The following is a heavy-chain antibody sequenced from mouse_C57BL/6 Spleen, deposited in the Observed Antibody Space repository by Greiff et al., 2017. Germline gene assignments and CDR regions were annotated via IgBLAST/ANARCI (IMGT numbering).Heavy chain of an antibody. V-gene: IGHV5-17*01. Sequence: DVQLVESGGGLVKPGGSLKLSCAASGFTFSDYGMHWVRQAPEKGLEWVAYISSGSSTIYYADTVKGRFTISRDNATNTLFLQMTSLRSEDTAMYYCARGVRDYAMDYWGQGTSVTVSS. CDR3: ARGVRDYAMDY. CDR1: GFTFSDYG. J-gene: IGHJ4*01. CDR2: ISSGSSTI. D-gene: IGHD2-14*01.